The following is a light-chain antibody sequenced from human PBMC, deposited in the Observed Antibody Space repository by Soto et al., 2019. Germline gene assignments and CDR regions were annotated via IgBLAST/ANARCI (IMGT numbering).Light chain of an antibody. J-gene: IGKJ1*01. Sequence: EIVLTQSPATLSLSPGERATLSFRASQSVRIYLAWYQQKPGQAPRLLVYDASNRATGIPARFSGSGSGTDFTLTISDVQPEDFAIYYCHQRQSWPRTFGQGTKVDIK. V-gene: IGKV3-11*01. CDR3: HQRQSWPRT. CDR1: QSVRIY. CDR2: DAS.